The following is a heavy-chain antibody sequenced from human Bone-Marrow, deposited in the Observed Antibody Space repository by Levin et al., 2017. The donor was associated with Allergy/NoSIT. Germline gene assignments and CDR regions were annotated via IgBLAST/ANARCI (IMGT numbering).Heavy chain of an antibody. J-gene: IGHJ4*02. V-gene: IGHV3-23*01. D-gene: IGHD6-19*01. CDR3: AKGMELWDIIAVGPPFDY. Sequence: ETLSLTCTASGFTFSTYAMSWVRQAPGKGLEWVSSISGGGGRTDYADSVKGRFTISRDNSKNTLYLQMNSLRVEDTAVYYCAKGMELWDIIAVGPPFDYWGQGTLVTVSS. CDR2: ISGGGGRT. CDR1: GFTFSTYA.